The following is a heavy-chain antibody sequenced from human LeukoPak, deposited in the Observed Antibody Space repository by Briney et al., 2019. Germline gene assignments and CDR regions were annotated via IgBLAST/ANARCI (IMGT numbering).Heavy chain of an antibody. D-gene: IGHD2/OR15-2a*01. J-gene: IGHJ5*02. CDR3: ARAARAASRIYNWFDP. CDR2: IIPIFGIA. V-gene: IGHV1-69*13. CDR1: GGTFSSYA. Sequence: GASVKVSCKASGGTFSSYAISWVRQAPGQGLEWMGGIIPIFGIANYAQKFQGRVTITADESTSTAYMELSSLRSEDTAVYYCARAARAASRIYNWFDPWGQGTPVTVSS.